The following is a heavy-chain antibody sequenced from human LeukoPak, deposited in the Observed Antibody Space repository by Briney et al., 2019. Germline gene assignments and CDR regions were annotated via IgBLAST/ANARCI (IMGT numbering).Heavy chain of an antibody. CDR1: GFSFGSYG. CDR3: AIAYCGGDCYSGLVDY. V-gene: IGHV3-21*01. D-gene: IGHD2-21*01. Sequence: GSLRLSCAASGFSFGSYGLNWVRQAPGKGLEWVSSISSSSSYIYYADSVKGRFTISRDNAKNSLYLQMNSLRAEDTAVYYCAIAYCGGDCYSGLVDYWGQGTLVTVSS. CDR2: ISSSSSYI. J-gene: IGHJ4*02.